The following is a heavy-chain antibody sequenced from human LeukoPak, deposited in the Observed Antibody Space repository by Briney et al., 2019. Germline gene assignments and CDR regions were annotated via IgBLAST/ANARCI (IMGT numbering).Heavy chain of an antibody. J-gene: IGHJ5*02. CDR2: IYTSGST. Sequence: SETLSLTCTLDGGSITSYYTSWIRHPAGKGLEWIGRIYTSGSTNYNPSLKSRVTMSVDTSKYQFSLKLSSVTAADTALYYCARGPGSPTWGQGTLVTVSS. CDR1: GGSITSYY. V-gene: IGHV4-4*07. CDR3: ARGPGSPT.